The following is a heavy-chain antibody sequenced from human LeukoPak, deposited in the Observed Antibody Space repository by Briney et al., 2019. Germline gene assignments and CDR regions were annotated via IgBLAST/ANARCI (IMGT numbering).Heavy chain of an antibody. CDR3: ARRVNSSGWYYYFDY. V-gene: IGHV4-39*07. D-gene: IGHD6-19*01. CDR1: GGSISSYY. CDR2: IYYSGST. J-gene: IGHJ4*02. Sequence: PSETLSLTCTVSGGSISSYYWSWIRQPPGKGLEWIGSIYYSGSTYYNPSLKSRVTISVDTSKNQFSLKLSSVTAADTAVYYCARRVNSSGWYYYFDYWGQGTLVTVSS.